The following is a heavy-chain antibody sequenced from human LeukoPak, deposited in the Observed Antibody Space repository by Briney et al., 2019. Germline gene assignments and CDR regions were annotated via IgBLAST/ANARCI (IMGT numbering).Heavy chain of an antibody. V-gene: IGHV1-2*02. J-gene: IGHJ4*02. CDR2: INPNSGGT. CDR1: GYTFTGYY. CDR3: ARARDDFWSGYPGGY. Sequence: ASVKVSCKASGYTFTGYYMHWLRQAPGQGLEWMGWINPNSGGTNYAQKFQGRVTMTRDTSVSTAYMELSRLRSDDTAVYYCARARDDFWSGYPGGYWGQGTLVTVSS. D-gene: IGHD3-3*01.